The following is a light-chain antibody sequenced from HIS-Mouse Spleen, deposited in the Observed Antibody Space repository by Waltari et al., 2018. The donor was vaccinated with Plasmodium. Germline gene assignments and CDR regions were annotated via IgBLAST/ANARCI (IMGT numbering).Light chain of an antibody. J-gene: IGKJ1*01. CDR3: QQYNNWPRGT. V-gene: IGKV3-15*01. CDR1: QSVSSN. Sequence: EIVMKQSPATLSVSPGERATLSCRASQSVSSNLAWYQQKPGQAPRLLIYGASTRATGIPARFSGSGSGTEFTLTISSMQSEDFAVYYCQQYNNWPRGTFGQGTKVEIK. CDR2: GAS.